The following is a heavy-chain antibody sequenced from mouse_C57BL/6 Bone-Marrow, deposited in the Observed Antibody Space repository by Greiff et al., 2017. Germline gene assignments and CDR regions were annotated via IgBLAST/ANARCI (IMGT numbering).Heavy chain of an antibody. V-gene: IGHV1-64*01. CDR1: GYTFTSYW. D-gene: IGHD4-1*01. CDR2: IHPTSGST. Sequence: VQLQQPGAELVKPGASVKLSCKASGYTFTSYWMHWVKQRPGQGLEWIGMIHPTSGSTNYNEKFKSKATLTVDKSSSTAYLQRSSLASEDSAVYYCAGPGTGYFDYWGQGTTLTVSS. J-gene: IGHJ2*01. CDR3: AGPGTGYFDY.